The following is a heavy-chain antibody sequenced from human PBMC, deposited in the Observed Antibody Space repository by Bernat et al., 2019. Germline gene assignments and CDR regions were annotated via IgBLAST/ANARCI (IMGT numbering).Heavy chain of an antibody. CDR1: GFTFSSYA. V-gene: IGHV3-30-3*01. Sequence: QVQLVESGGGVVQPGRSLRLSCAASGFTFSSYAMHWVRQAPGKGLEWVAVISYDGSDKYYADSVKGRFTISRDNSKNTLYLQMNSLRAEDTAVYYCARDIAGYSSSWKNYYYYGMDVSGQGTTVTVSS. CDR3: ARDIAGYSSSWKNYYYYGMDV. CDR2: ISYDGSDK. D-gene: IGHD6-13*01. J-gene: IGHJ6*02.